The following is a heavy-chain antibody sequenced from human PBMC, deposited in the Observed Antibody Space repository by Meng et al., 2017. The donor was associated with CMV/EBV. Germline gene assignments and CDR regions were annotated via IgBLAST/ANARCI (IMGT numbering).Heavy chain of an antibody. D-gene: IGHD2-2*01. CDR1: GGTFSSYA. V-gene: IGHV1-69*10. Sequence: SVKVSCKASGGTFSSYAISWVRQAPGQGLEWMGGIIPILGIANYAQKFQGRVTITADKSTSTAYMELSSLRSEDTVVYYCARDLRVPARPLYYYYGMDVWGQGTTVT. CDR2: IIPILGIA. J-gene: IGHJ6*02. CDR3: ARDLRVPARPLYYYYGMDV.